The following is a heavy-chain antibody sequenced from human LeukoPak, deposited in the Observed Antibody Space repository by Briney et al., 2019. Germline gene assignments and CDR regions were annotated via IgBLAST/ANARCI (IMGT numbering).Heavy chain of an antibody. CDR1: GGSIINGNFY. V-gene: IGHV4-30-4*08. Sequence: SETLSLTCTVSGGSIINGNFYWSWISQPPGKGLEWVGYIYYSGGTYYNPSLKSRVTISVDTSKNQFSLKLTSATAADTAVYYCAKESAGTEPPYFDYWGQGTLVTVSS. CDR3: AKESAGTEPPYFDY. CDR2: IYYSGGT. D-gene: IGHD1-14*01. J-gene: IGHJ4*02.